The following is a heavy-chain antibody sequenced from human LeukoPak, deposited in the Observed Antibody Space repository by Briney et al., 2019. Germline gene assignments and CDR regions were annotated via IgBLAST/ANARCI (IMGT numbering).Heavy chain of an antibody. J-gene: IGHJ6*02. V-gene: IGHV1-18*01. CDR3: ARDRSVTTWGYYYYGMDV. Sequence: ASVKVSCKASGYTFTRYGIGWVRQAPGQGLEWMGWISGYNGNTKYDQNLQGRMTMTTDSSTGTADMELRSLRSDDTAVYYCARDRSVTTWGYYYYGMDVWGQGTTVTVSS. CDR1: GYTFTRYG. CDR2: ISGYNGNT. D-gene: IGHD4-17*01.